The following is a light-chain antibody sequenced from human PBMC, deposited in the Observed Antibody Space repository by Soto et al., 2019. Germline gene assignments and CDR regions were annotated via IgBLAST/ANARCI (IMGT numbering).Light chain of an antibody. Sequence: QSVLTQPPSVSAAPGQKVTISCSGSNSNIGNNYVSWYQQLPGAAPKLLIYDNNQRPSGIPDRFSASRSGTSATLAISGLQTGDDADDFCGTWDISLSANVFGTGTKVTVL. V-gene: IGLV1-51*01. CDR3: GTWDISLSANV. CDR2: DNN. CDR1: NSNIGNNY. J-gene: IGLJ1*01.